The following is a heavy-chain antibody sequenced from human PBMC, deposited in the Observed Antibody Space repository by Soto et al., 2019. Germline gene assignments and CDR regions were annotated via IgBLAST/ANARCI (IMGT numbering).Heavy chain of an antibody. CDR3: ARDEGFGELLYFFY. CDR1: GGSISSGDYY. Sequence: TLSLTCTVSGGSISSGDYYWSWIRQPPGKGLEWIGYIYYSGSTYYNPSLKSRVTISVDTSKNQFSLKLSSVTAADTAVYYCARDEGFGELLYFFYCGQRTLVTVSS. J-gene: IGHJ4*02. D-gene: IGHD3-10*01. V-gene: IGHV4-30-4*01. CDR2: IYYSGST.